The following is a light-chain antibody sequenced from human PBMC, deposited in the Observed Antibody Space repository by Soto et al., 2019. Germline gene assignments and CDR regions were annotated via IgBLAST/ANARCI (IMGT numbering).Light chain of an antibody. J-gene: IGKJ1*01. CDR1: QSITTY. V-gene: IGKV1-39*01. CDR3: QQSYGTPWK. CDR2: AAS. Sequence: DIQMTQSPSSLSASVGDRVTVTCRASQSITTYLNWYQQKPGKAPKLLIYAASSLQSGVPSMFSGSGSGTDFTLSITSLQPEDFATYICQQSYGTPWKFGQGTKVEIK.